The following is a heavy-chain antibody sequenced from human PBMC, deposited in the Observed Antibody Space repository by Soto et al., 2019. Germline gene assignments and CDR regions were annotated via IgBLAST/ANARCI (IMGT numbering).Heavy chain of an antibody. D-gene: IGHD3-3*01. J-gene: IGHJ4*02. V-gene: IGHV3-23*01. Sequence: LRLSCAASGFTFSSYAMVWLRQAPGKGLAWVSTITGNSGSTAYGDSVKCRVTISRHNSKSTLYLQMNSLRVEDTAAYYCAKSPEWPNRYFDYWGQGTLVKVSS. CDR1: GFTFSSYA. CDR2: ITGNSGST. CDR3: AKSPEWPNRYFDY.